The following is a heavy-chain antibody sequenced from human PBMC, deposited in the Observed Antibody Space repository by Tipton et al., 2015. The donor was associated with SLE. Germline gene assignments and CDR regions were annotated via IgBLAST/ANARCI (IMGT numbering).Heavy chain of an antibody. CDR1: GFTFSNFS. CDR3: ARDARGSYYED. D-gene: IGHD1-26*01. CDR2: EKEDGSEG. Sequence: SLRLSCAASGFTFSNFSMTWVRLAPGKALEWAASEKEDGSEGYYVDSLKGRFTISRDKAKNSLYLQVTSLRAEDTAVYYCARDARGSYYEDWGQGTLVTVSS. V-gene: IGHV3-7*01. J-gene: IGHJ4*02.